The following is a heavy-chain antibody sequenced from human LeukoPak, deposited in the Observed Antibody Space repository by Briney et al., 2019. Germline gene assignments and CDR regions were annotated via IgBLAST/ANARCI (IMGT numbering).Heavy chain of an antibody. CDR3: ARQGKVGNIAVAVGSWFDP. J-gene: IGHJ5*02. D-gene: IGHD6-19*01. V-gene: IGHV5-51*01. CDR1: GYSFTSYW. CDR2: IYPGDSDT. Sequence: GESLKISCKGSGYSFTSYWIGWVRQMPGKGLKWMGIIYPGDSDTRYSPSFQGQVTISADKSISTAYLQLSSLKASDTAMYYCARQGKVGNIAVAVGSWFDPWGQGTLVTVSS.